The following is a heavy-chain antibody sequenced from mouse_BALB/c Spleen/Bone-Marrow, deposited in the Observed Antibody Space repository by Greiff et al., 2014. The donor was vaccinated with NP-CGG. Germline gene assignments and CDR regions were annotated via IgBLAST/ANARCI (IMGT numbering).Heavy chain of an antibody. Sequence: VQLQQSGPELVKPWASVKMSCKASGYTFTSYVIHWVKQKPGQGLEWIGYINPYNDGTKYNEKFKGKATLTSDKSSSTAYMELSSLTSEDSAVYYCARGGYYGTSLYWYFDVWGAGTTATVSS. CDR3: ARGGYYGTSLYWYFDV. CDR1: GYTFTSYV. J-gene: IGHJ1*01. D-gene: IGHD1-1*01. V-gene: IGHV1-14*01. CDR2: INPYNDGT.